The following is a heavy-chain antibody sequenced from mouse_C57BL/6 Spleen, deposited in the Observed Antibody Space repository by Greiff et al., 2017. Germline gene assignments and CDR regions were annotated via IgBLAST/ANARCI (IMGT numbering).Heavy chain of an antibody. J-gene: IGHJ1*03. CDR3: AKNYYGSSTGYFDV. CDR1: GFSLTSYG. V-gene: IGHV2-4*01. Sequence: QVQLQQSGPGLVQPSQSLSITCTVSGFSLTSYGVHWVRQPPGKGLEWLGVIWSGGSTDYNAAFISRLSISKDNSKSQVFFKMNSLQADDTAIYYCAKNYYGSSTGYFDVWGTGTTVTVSS. D-gene: IGHD1-1*01. CDR2: IWSGGST.